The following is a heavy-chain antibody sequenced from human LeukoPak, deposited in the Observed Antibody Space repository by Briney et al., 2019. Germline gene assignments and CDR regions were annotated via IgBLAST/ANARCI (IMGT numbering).Heavy chain of an antibody. V-gene: IGHV1-2*02. J-gene: IGHJ4*02. Sequence: ASVKVSCKASGYIFTGYYIHWVRQAPGQGLEWMGGINPNSRGTNYAQKFQGRVTMTRDTSISTAYMEVSRLRSDDTAVYYCARGQRWLQPLDYWGQGTLVTVSS. CDR1: GYIFTGYY. CDR3: ARGQRWLQPLDY. CDR2: INPNSRGT. D-gene: IGHD5-24*01.